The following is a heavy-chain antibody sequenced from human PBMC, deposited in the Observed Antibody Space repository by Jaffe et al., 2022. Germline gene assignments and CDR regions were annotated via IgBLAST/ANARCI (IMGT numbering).Heavy chain of an antibody. V-gene: IGHV3-48*03. CDR1: GLTFSSQE. CDR3: AKGGHCTSDLCYRFNAFDF. J-gene: IGHJ3*01. CDR2: ISSGGDST. Sequence: EVQLVESGGGLAQPGGSLRLSCVLSGLTFSSQEMNWVRQAPGKGLEWVSYISSGGDSTHYADSVKGRFTISRDNAKNSVYLQLDSLRDEDTAMYYCAKGGHCTSDLCYRFNAFDFWGQGTMVTVSS. D-gene: IGHD3-16*02.